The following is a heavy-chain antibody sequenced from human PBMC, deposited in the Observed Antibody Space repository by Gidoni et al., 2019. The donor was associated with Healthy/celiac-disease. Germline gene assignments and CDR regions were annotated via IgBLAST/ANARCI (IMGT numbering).Heavy chain of an antibody. V-gene: IGHV5-51*01. CDR2: IYPGDSDT. CDR3: ARQLVKYSSSTTGEGYYYGMDV. D-gene: IGHD6-6*01. CDR1: GYSFTSYW. J-gene: IGHJ6*02. Sequence: EVQLVQSGAEVKKPGESLKLSCKGSGYSFTSYWLGWVRQLPGKGLEWMGIIYPGDSDTRYSPSFQGQVTISADKSISTAYLQWSSLKAPDTAMYYCARQLVKYSSSTTGEGYYYGMDVWGQGTTVTVSS.